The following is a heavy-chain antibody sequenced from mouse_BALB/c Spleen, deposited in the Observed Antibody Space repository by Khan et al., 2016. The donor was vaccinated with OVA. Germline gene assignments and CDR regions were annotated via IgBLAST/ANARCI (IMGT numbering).Heavy chain of an antibody. CDR3: ARKNYYGYAVDY. J-gene: IGHJ4*01. CDR2: ISYSGST. V-gene: IGHV3-2*02. Sequence: EVQLQESGPGLVKPSQSLSLTCTVTGYSITSNYTWNWIRQFPGNKLEWMGNISYSGSTSYNPSLKSRISITRDTSKNQFFLQLNSLTTEDTATYYFARKNYYGYAVDYWGQGTSVTVSS. D-gene: IGHD1-1*01. CDR1: GYSITSNYT.